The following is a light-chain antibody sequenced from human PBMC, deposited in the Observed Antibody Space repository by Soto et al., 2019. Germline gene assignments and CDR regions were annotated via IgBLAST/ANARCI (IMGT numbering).Light chain of an antibody. V-gene: IGKV2-28*01. Sequence: EIVMTQSPLSLPVTPGEPASISCRSSQSLLHSNGFNFLDWYLQKPGQPPQLLIYLGSHRPSGVPDRFSASGSGTDFTPKISSVEAEDVVVYYCMQALQTPRTLGQGTKVDIK. CDR2: LGS. CDR1: QSLLHSNGFNF. CDR3: MQALQTPRT. J-gene: IGKJ1*01.